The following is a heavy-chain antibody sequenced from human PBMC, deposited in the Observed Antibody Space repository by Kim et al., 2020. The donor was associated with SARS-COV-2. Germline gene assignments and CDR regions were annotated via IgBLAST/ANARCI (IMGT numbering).Heavy chain of an antibody. V-gene: IGHV4-39*07. D-gene: IGHD1-26*01. J-gene: IGHJ4*02. Sequence: YYNPTLKSRVTISVDTSKNQFSLKLSSVTAADTAVYYCARDTPFLGASDYWGQGTLVTVSS. CDR3: ARDTPFLGASDY.